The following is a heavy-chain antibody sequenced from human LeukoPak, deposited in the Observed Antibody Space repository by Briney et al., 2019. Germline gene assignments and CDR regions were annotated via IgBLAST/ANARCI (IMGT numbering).Heavy chain of an antibody. CDR3: AKDSVGYSYGAFDS. J-gene: IGHJ4*02. V-gene: IGHV3-23*01. CDR2: ISGGGGST. D-gene: IGHD5-18*01. CDR1: GFTFSSYP. Sequence: GGSLRLSCAASGFTFSSYPMSWVRQAPGKGLEWVSAISGGGGSTYYADSVKGRFTISRENSKNTLYLQMNSLRAEDTAVYYCAKDSVGYSYGAFDSWGQGTLVTVSS.